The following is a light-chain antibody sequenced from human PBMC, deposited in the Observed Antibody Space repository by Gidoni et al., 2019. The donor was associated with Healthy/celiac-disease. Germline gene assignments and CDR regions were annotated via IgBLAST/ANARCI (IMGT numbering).Light chain of an antibody. CDR2: DAS. CDR1: QSVSSY. Sequence: EIVLTQSPATLSLSPGERATLSCRASQSVSSYLAWYQQKPGQAPRLLIYDASNRATGIPARFSGSGSGTDFTRTSSSLEPEDFAVYYCQQRSNWPPWITFGQGTRLEIK. CDR3: QQRSNWPPWIT. J-gene: IGKJ5*01. V-gene: IGKV3-11*01.